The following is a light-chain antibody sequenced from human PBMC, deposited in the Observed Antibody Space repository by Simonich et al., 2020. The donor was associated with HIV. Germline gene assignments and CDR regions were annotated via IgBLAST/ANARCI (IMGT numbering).Light chain of an antibody. CDR3: SSYISSVTYVL. CDR2: DVS. V-gene: IGLV2-14*01. CDR1: SSDVGGYNY. Sequence: QSALTQPASVSGSPGQSITISCTGTSSDVGGYNYVSWYQQHPGKAPKLMIYDVSKRPSWVSNLFSGSKSGNTASLTISGLQAEDEADYYCSSYISSVTYVLFGGGTKLTVL. J-gene: IGLJ2*01.